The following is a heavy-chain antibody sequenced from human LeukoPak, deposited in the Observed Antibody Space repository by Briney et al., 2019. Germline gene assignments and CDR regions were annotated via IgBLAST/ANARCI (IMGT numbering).Heavy chain of an antibody. CDR1: GGTFSSYA. V-gene: IGHV1-69*04. D-gene: IGHD3-16*01. CDR2: IIPILGIA. CDR3: ATGGDLVDY. Sequence: SVKVSCKASGGTFSSYAISWVRQAPGQGLEWMGRIIPILGIANYAQKFQGRVTITADKSTSTACMELSSLRSEDTAVYYCATGGDLVDYWGQGTLVTVSS. J-gene: IGHJ4*02.